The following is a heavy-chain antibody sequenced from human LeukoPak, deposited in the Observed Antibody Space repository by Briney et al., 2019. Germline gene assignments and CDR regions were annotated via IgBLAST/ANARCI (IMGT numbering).Heavy chain of an antibody. V-gene: IGHV4-34*01. CDR2: INHSGST. D-gene: IGHD2-15*01. J-gene: IGHJ6*02. CDR3: ARGPKISRLGYCSGGSCSDYYYYGMDV. CDR1: GGSSSGYY. Sequence: SETLSLTCAVYGGSSSGYYWSWIRQPPGKGLEWIGEINHSGSTNYNPSLKSRVTISVDTSKNQFSLKLSSVTAADTAVYYCARGPKISRLGYCSGGSCSDYYYYGMDVWGQGTTVTVSS.